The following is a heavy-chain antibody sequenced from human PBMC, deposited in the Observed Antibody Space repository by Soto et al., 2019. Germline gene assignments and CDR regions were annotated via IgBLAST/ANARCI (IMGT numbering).Heavy chain of an antibody. D-gene: IGHD2-2*01. CDR1: GVSISSHY. J-gene: IGHJ4*02. CDR2: MHYSGST. V-gene: IGHV4-59*11. Sequence: SETLSLTCTVPGVSISSHYWIWIRQPPGKGLEWIGYMHYSGSTNYNPALKSRVTMSVDTSKNQFSLKLTSVTAADTAVYYCASRPATETYFDHWGQGTQVTVSS. CDR3: ASRPATETYFDH.